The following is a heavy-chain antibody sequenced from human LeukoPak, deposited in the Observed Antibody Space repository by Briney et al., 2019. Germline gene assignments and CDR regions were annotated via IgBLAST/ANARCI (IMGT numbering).Heavy chain of an antibody. Sequence: GGSLRLSCAASGFTFSSYSMNWVRQAPGKGLEWVSYISSSSSTIYYADSVKGRFTISRDNAKNSLYLQMNSLRAEDTAVYYCASWGWYGYFDYWGQGTLVTVSS. D-gene: IGHD6-19*01. CDR3: ASWGWYGYFDY. J-gene: IGHJ4*02. CDR2: ISSSSSTI. V-gene: IGHV3-48*04. CDR1: GFTFSSYS.